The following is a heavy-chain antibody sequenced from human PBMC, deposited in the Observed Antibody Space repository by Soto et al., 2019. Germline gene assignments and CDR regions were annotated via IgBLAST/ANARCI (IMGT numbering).Heavy chain of an antibody. CDR2: ISGSGDYT. CDR3: AKVLTAVAGTYDY. J-gene: IGHJ4*02. D-gene: IGHD6-19*01. V-gene: IGHV3-23*01. Sequence: EVQLLESGGGLVQPGGSLRLSCAASGFTFSIYAMSWVRQAPGKGLEWVSAISGSGDYTYYADSVKGRFAISRDNSKNTLYLQLHSLRAEDTAVYYCAKVLTAVAGTYDYWGQGNLVTGSS. CDR1: GFTFSIYA.